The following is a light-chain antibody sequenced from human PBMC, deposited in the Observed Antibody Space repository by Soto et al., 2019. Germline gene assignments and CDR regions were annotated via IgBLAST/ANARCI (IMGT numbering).Light chain of an antibody. CDR1: QSISSSY. Sequence: PGDRATLSCRASQSISSSYLAWYQQKPGQAPRLLVYGASSRATGIPDRFSGSGSGTDFTLTISRLEPEDFAVYYCQQYGSSRFTFGPGTKVDIK. CDR3: QQYGSSRFT. V-gene: IGKV3-20*01. J-gene: IGKJ3*01. CDR2: GAS.